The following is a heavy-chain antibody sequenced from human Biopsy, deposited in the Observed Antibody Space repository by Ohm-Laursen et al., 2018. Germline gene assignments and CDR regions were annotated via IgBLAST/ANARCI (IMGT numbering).Heavy chain of an antibody. V-gene: IGHV3-7*03. CDR2: IKQDGSEK. J-gene: IGHJ4*01. CDR3: AKEERPQGYDFWSGHYYYFDY. Sequence: SLRLSCAASGITTRSYWMSWIRQAPGKGLEWVANIKQDGSEKSYVASVKGRFTISRDNSKNTLYLQMNSLRAEDTAVYYCAKEERPQGYDFWSGHYYYFDYWGQGTLVTVSS. D-gene: IGHD3-3*01. CDR1: GITTRSYW.